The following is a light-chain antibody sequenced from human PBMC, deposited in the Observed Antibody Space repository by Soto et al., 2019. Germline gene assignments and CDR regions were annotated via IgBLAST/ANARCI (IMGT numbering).Light chain of an antibody. CDR1: RSVLSSSNNKNF. J-gene: IGKJ3*01. V-gene: IGKV4-1*01. Sequence: DIVMTQSPDSLALSLGERATINCKSSRSVLSSSNNKNFLAWYQQKPRQPPMLLIYWASTRESGVPDRFSGSGSGTDFTLTISSLQAEDVAVYYCQQYYSSPFTFRPGTKVEIK. CDR2: WAS. CDR3: QQYYSSPFT.